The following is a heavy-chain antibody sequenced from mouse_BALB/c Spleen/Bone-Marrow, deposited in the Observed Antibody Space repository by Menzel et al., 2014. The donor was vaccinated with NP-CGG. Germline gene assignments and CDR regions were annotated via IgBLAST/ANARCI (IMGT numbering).Heavy chain of an antibody. V-gene: IGHV1-82*01. D-gene: IGHD2-1*01. J-gene: IGHJ2*01. CDR3: VRGGNYRFDY. CDR1: GYAFSSSW. Sequence: ESGPELVKPGASVKISCKASGYAFSSSWMNWVKQRPGQGHEWIGRIYPGDGDTNYNGKFKGKATLTADKSSSTAYMQLSSLTSVDSAVYFCVRGGNYRFDYWGQGTTLTVSS. CDR2: IYPGDGDT.